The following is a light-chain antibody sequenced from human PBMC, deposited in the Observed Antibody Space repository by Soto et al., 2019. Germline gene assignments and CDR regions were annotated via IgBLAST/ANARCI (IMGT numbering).Light chain of an antibody. CDR3: MQALQTPWT. Sequence: DIVMTQSPLSLPVTPGEPASISCRSSQSLLHSNGYNYLDWYLQKPGQSPQLLISLGSNRASGVPDRLSGVGSGTDFTLKISRGEAEEVGVYYCMQALQTPWTVGQGTKVEI. V-gene: IGKV2-28*01. J-gene: IGKJ1*01. CDR1: QSLLHSNGYNY. CDR2: LGS.